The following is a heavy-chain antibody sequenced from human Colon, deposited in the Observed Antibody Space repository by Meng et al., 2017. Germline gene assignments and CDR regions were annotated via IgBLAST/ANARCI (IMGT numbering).Heavy chain of an antibody. V-gene: IGHV3-7*01. Sequence: GESLKISCAASGFPFSNYWMSWVRQAPGKGLEWVANINQDASSKDYVASVKGRFTISRDNAKNSLYLQMNSLRAEDTAVYYCTHPLIVGAANALDIWGPGTMV. D-gene: IGHD1-26*01. CDR3: THPLIVGAANALDI. J-gene: IGHJ3*02. CDR2: INQDASSK. CDR1: GFPFSNYW.